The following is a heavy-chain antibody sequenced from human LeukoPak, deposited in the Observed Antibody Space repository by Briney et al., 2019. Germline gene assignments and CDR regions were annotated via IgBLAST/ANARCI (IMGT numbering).Heavy chain of an antibody. CDR3: AKSKYLGGSYDY. CDR1: GFTFDDYA. J-gene: IGHJ4*02. Sequence: GGSLRLSCAASGFTFDDYAMHWVQQAPGKGLEWVSGISWNSDMIGYADSVKGRFTISRDNAKNSLYLQMNSLRAEDMALYYCAKSKYLGGSYDYWGQGTLVTVSS. D-gene: IGHD3-10*01. V-gene: IGHV3-9*03. CDR2: ISWNSDMI.